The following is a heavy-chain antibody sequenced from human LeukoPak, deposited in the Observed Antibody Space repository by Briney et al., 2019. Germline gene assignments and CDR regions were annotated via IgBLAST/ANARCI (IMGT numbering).Heavy chain of an antibody. V-gene: IGHV7-4-1*02. CDR1: GYTFTNYG. CDR2: INTNTRNP. D-gene: IGHD2-2*01. J-gene: IGHJ4*02. Sequence: GASVKVSCRASGYTFTNYGVDWVRQAPGQGPEWMGWINTNTRNPTYAQGFTGRFVFSLDTSLSTAYLQISSLKAEDTAVYYCARDKYQLPYEIDYWGQGTLVTVSS. CDR3: ARDKYQLPYEIDY.